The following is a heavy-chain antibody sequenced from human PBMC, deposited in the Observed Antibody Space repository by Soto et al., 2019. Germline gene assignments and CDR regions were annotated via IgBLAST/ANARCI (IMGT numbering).Heavy chain of an antibody. Sequence: EVQLVESGGGLVQPGGSLRLSCAASGFTISSYWMHWVRQASGKGLVWVAGINRDGSRTSYADFVKGRFTISRDNAKNRFYWQLHSLRAEDTAVYDSGAGLGYWGQGRLVHVSS. D-gene: IGHD3-16*01. J-gene: IGHJ4*02. CDR1: GFTISSYW. CDR3: GAGLGY. V-gene: IGHV3-74*01. CDR2: INRDGSRT.